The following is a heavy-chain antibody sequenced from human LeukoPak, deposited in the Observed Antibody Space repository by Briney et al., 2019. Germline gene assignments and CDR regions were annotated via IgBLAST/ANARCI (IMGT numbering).Heavy chain of an antibody. V-gene: IGHV3-9*01. Sequence: PGRSLRLSCAASGFTFDDYAMHWVRQAPGKGLEWVSGISWNSGSIGYADSVKGRFTISRDNAKNSLYLQMNSLRAEDTALYYCAEDHYYDSSGPFDYWGQGTLVTVSS. CDR2: ISWNSGSI. CDR1: GFTFDDYA. CDR3: AEDHYYDSSGPFDY. J-gene: IGHJ4*02. D-gene: IGHD3-22*01.